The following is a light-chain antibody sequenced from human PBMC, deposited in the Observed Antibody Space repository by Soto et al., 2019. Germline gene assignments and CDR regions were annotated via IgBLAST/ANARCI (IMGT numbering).Light chain of an antibody. J-gene: IGKJ3*01. CDR3: QQYGSSPLT. Sequence: EIVLTQSPGTLSLSPGERATLSCRASQSVSSSYLAWYQQTPGQATRLLIYGASSRATGIPDRFSGSGSGTEFPLTISRLEPEDFAVYYWQQYGSSPLTFGPGTKVDIK. V-gene: IGKV3-20*01. CDR2: GAS. CDR1: QSVSSSY.